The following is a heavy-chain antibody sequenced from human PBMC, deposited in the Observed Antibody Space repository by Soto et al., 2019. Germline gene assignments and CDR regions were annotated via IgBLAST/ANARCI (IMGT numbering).Heavy chain of an antibody. J-gene: IGHJ5*02. CDR3: ARGRMTFVLVIAIHWFDP. CDR1: GGSFSGYY. V-gene: IGHV4-34*01. Sequence: QVQLQQWGAGLLKPSETLSLTCAVYGGSFSGYYWSWIRQPPGKGLEWIGEINHSGSTNYNPSLRRRVTISVDTSENQFSLKLSSVTAADTAVYYCARGRMTFVLVIAIHWFDPWCQGTLVNVSS. CDR2: INHSGST. D-gene: IGHD2-21*01.